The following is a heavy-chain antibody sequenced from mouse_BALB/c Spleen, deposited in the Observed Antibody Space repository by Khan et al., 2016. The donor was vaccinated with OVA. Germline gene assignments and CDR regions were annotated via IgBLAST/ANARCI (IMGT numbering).Heavy chain of an antibody. CDR3: ESHLTGSFAY. J-gene: IGHJ3*01. CDR2: IISGGDYT. Sequence: EVQLQESGGDLVEPGGSLTLSCAVSGFTFSSYSMSCVRQTSHKRLVWVATIISGGDYTYYPHIVKGRFSISRDNAKNKLYLQLSCVKSEDTAMDNCESHLTGSFAYWGQGTLVAVSA. CDR1: GFTFSSYS. V-gene: IGHV5-6*01. D-gene: IGHD4-1*01.